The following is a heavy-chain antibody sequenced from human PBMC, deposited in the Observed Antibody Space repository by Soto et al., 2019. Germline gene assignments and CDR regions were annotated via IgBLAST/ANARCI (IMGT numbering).Heavy chain of an antibody. Sequence: QVQLVESGGGVVQPGKSLRLSCAASGFTFSSYGMHWVRQAPGKGLEWVAVIWYDGSNKYYADSVKGRFTISRDNSKNTLYLQMNSLRAEDTAVYYCAKDQLGGWDYYYYYYGMGVWGQGTTVTVSS. CDR3: AKDQLGGWDYYYYYYGMGV. J-gene: IGHJ6*02. D-gene: IGHD6-19*01. CDR2: IWYDGSNK. V-gene: IGHV3-33*06. CDR1: GFTFSSYG.